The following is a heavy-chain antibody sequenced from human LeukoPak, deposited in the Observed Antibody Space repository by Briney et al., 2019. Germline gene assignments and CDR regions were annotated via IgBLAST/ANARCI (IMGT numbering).Heavy chain of an antibody. CDR2: ISRSGGST. Sequence: GGSLRLSCSASGFTFSSYAMHWVRQAPGKGLEDVSAISRSGGSTYYADSVKGRFTISRDNSKNTLYLQMSSLRAEDTAVYYCVKGGLGYCSGGSCREVYGMDVWGKGTTVTVSS. CDR3: VKGGLGYCSGGSCREVYGMDV. CDR1: GFTFSSYA. D-gene: IGHD2-15*01. J-gene: IGHJ6*04. V-gene: IGHV3-64D*06.